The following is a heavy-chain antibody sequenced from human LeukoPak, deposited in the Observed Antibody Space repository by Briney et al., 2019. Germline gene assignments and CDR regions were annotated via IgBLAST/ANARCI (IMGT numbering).Heavy chain of an antibody. CDR1: GFTFNIHW. CDR2: IRPDGSEK. J-gene: IGHJ4*02. CDR3: SRRSAFSRIY. V-gene: IGHV3-7*01. Sequence: GGSLRLSCEASGFTFNIHWMNWVRQAPGEGREWLANIRPDGSEKVYVDSVRGRFTISRHNTKNSVYLQLNNLRSEHSAVYYCSRRSAFSRIYWGQGIRVTVSS.